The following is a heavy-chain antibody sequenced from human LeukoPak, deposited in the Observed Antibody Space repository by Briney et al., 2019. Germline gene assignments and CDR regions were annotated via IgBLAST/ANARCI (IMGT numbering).Heavy chain of an antibody. V-gene: IGHV3-23*01. Sequence: EPGGSLRLSCAASGFTFSSYAMSWVRQAPGKGLEWVSAISGSGGSTYYADSVKGRFTISRDNSKNTLYLQMNSLRAEDTAVYYCAKESLRGDGYNFGAFDIWGQGTMVTVSS. CDR2: ISGSGGST. CDR1: GFTFSSYA. J-gene: IGHJ3*02. D-gene: IGHD5-24*01. CDR3: AKESLRGDGYNFGAFDI.